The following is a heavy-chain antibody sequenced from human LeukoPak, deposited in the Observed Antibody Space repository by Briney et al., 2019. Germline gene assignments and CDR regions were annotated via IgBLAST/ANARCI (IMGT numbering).Heavy chain of an antibody. Sequence: GGSLRLSCAASGFTVSSNYMSWVRQASGKGLEWVSVIYSSDTYYADSVKGRFTISRDNSKNTLYLQMNSLRVEDTAVYYCARGSYFDYWGQGTLVTVSS. J-gene: IGHJ4*02. CDR1: GFTVSSNY. CDR2: IYSSDT. V-gene: IGHV3-53*01. CDR3: ARGSYFDY.